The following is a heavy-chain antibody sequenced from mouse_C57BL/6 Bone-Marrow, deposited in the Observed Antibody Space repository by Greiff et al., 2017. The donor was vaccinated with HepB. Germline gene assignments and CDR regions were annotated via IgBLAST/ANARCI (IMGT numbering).Heavy chain of an antibody. J-gene: IGHJ2*01. V-gene: IGHV5-12*01. CDR3: ARHELGGAYFDY. CDR1: GFTFSDYY. CDR2: ISNGGGST. Sequence: EVKVVESGGGLVQPGGSLKLSCAASGFTFSDYYMYWVRQTPEKRLEWVAYISNGGGSTYYPDTVKGRFTISRDNAKNTLYLQMSRLKSEDTAMYYCARHELGGAYFDYWGQGTTLTVSS. D-gene: IGHD4-1*01.